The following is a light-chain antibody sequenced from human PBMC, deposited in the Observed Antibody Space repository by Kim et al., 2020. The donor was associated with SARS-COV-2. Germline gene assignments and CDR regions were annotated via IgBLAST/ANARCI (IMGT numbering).Light chain of an antibody. CDR2: GAS. CDR3: QQYHNWPPT. CDR1: QGISSN. Sequence: EIVVTQSPVTLSVSPGERATLSCRASQGISSNLAWYQQKPGQAPRLLISGASTRATGIPARFSGGGSETEFTLTISSLQSEDFAVYYCQQYHNWPPTFGQGTKVDIK. V-gene: IGKV3D-15*01. J-gene: IGKJ1*01.